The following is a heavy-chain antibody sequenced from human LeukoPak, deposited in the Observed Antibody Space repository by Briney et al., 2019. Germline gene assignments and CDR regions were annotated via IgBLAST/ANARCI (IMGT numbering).Heavy chain of an antibody. Sequence: SETLSLTCTVSSGSISSSSYYWGWIRQPPGKGLEWIGNIYYSGSTYYNPSLKSRVTISVDTSQSQFSLRLSSVTAADTAVYSCARYDSGGFYRNFDYWGQGTLVTVSS. D-gene: IGHD3-22*01. CDR2: IYYSGST. V-gene: IGHV4-39*01. J-gene: IGHJ4*02. CDR1: SGSISSSSYY. CDR3: ARYDSGGFYRNFDY.